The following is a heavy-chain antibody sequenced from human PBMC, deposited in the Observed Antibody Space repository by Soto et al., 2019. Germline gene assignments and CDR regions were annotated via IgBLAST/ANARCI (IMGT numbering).Heavy chain of an antibody. J-gene: IGHJ4*02. D-gene: IGHD3-10*01. CDR3: ARENGGGSVRGASVFDY. V-gene: IGHV4-4*07. CDR2: IYTSRST. CDR1: GGSISSYY. Sequence: SETLSLTCTVSGGSISSYYWSWIRQPAGKGLEWIGRIYTSRSTNYNPSLKSRVTMSVDTSKNQFSLKLSSVTAADTAVYYCARENGGGSVRGASVFDYWGQGTLVTVSS.